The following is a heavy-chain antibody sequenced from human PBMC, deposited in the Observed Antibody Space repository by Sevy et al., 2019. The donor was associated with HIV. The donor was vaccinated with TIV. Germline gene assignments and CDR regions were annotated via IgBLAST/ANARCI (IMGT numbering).Heavy chain of an antibody. CDR1: GYNLNNYY. J-gene: IGHJ4*02. D-gene: IGHD3-22*01. V-gene: IGHV1-46*02. CDR2: INPSGGST. Sequence: ASVKVSCKASGYNLNNYYMHWVRQAPGQGLEWMGLINPSGGSTSYAQKFQGRVTMTRDTSTSTLHVELSSLRSEDTAVYYCARVYYYDYSGPGYWGQGTLVTVSS. CDR3: ARVYYYDYSGPGY.